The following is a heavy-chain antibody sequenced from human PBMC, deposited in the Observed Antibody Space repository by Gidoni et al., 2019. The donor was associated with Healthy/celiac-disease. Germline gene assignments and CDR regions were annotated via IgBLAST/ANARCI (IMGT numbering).Heavy chain of an antibody. CDR2: IIPIFGTA. CDR1: GGTCSSYA. V-gene: IGHV1-69*01. D-gene: IGHD4-17*01. CDR3: ARDYGDDAFFDY. J-gene: IGHJ4*02. Sequence: QVQRVQSGAEVKKPGSSVKGACKASGGTCSSYALSWVRQAPGQGLEWMGGIIPIFGTATYAQKFQGRVTITADASTRTAYMELSSLRSEDTAVYYCARDYGDDAFFDYWGQGTLVTVSS.